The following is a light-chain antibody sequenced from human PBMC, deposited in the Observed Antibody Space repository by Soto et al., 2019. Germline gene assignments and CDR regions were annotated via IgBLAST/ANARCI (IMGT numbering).Light chain of an antibody. CDR1: QTVSSSY. Sequence: LSQSPGALSLSPGERATLSCRASQTVSSSYLAWYQQKPGQAPRLLIYDASARATGVPARFSGSGSGTEFTLTISSLQSEDFAVYYCQHYNNWPWTLGQGTKVDIK. V-gene: IGKV3-15*01. J-gene: IGKJ1*01. CDR2: DAS. CDR3: QHYNNWPWT.